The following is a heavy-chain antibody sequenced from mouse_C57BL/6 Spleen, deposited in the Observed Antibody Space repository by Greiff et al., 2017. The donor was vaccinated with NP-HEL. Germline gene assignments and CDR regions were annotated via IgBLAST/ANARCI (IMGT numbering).Heavy chain of an antibody. CDR1: GYTFTSYW. Sequence: QVQLQQPGAELVKPGASVKLSCKASGYTFTSYWMHWVKKRPGQGLEWIGMIHPNSGSTNYNEKFKSKATLTVDKSSSAAYMQLSSLTSEDSAVYYCARSDYYGSSLDYWGQGTTLTVSS. CDR2: IHPNSGST. J-gene: IGHJ2*01. V-gene: IGHV1-64*01. D-gene: IGHD1-1*01. CDR3: ARSDYYGSSLDY.